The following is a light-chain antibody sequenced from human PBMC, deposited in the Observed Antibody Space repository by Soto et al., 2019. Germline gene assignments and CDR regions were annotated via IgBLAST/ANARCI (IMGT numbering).Light chain of an antibody. V-gene: IGLV2-8*01. Sequence: QSALTQPPSASGSPGQSVTISYIGTSSDVGRYNYVSWYQHHPGKAPKLIIYEVTKRPSGVPDRFSGSKSGNTASLTVSGLQADDEADYYCGSYVGSNSFVFGGGTKLTVL. CDR3: GSYVGSNSFV. J-gene: IGLJ3*02. CDR1: SSDVGRYNY. CDR2: EVT.